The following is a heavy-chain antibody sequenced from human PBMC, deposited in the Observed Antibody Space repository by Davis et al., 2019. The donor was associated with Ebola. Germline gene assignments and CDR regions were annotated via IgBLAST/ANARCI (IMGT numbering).Heavy chain of an antibody. CDR2: ISSSSSYI. D-gene: IGHD3-10*01. J-gene: IGHJ4*02. Sequence: PGGSLRLSCAASGFTFSSYPMNWVRQAPGKGLEWVSSISSSSSYIYYSDSVKGRFTISRDNAKNSLYLQMNSLRAEDTAVYYCARGTTMVQGLIITGIDYWGQGTLVTVSS. CDR1: GFTFSSYP. CDR3: ARGTTMVQGLIITGIDY. V-gene: IGHV3-21*01.